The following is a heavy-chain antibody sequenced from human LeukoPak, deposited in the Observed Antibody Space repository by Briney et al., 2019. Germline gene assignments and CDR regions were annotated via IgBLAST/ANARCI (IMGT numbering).Heavy chain of an antibody. CDR3: AKVRSHDPTPYNWFDP. D-gene: IGHD1-14*01. CDR2: ISGSGGST. V-gene: IGHV3-23*01. J-gene: IGHJ5*02. CDR1: GFTFSSYA. Sequence: GGSLRLSCAASGFTFSSYAMSWVRQAPGKGLEWVSAISGSGGSTYYADSVKGRFTISRDNSKNTLYLQMNSLRAEDTAVYYCAKVRSHDPTPYNWFDPWGQGTLVTVSS.